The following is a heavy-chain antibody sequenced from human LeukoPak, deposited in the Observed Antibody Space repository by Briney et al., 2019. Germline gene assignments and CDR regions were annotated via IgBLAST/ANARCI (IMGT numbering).Heavy chain of an antibody. CDR2: IIPIFGTA. J-gene: IGHJ4*02. D-gene: IGHD3-10*01. Sequence: SVKVSCKTSGGTFSNYAVSWVRQAPGQGLEWMGEIIPIFGTANYAQKFQGRVTITADESTSTAYLDLSSLISDDTAVYYCARDAHYGSGSSFDYWGQGTLVTVSS. V-gene: IGHV1-69*01. CDR3: ARDAHYGSGSSFDY. CDR1: GGTFSNYA.